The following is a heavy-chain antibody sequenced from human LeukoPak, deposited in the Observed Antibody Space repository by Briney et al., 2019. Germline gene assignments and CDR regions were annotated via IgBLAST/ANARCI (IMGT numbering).Heavy chain of an antibody. Sequence: SETLSLSCTVSGGSISSYYWSWIRQPPGKGLEWIGYIYYSGSTNYNPSLKSRVTISVDTSKNQFSLKLSSVTAADTAVYYCASRDPAGAFDIWGQGTMVTVSS. CDR1: GGSISSYY. V-gene: IGHV4-59*08. CDR3: ASRDPAGAFDI. J-gene: IGHJ3*02. CDR2: IYYSGST.